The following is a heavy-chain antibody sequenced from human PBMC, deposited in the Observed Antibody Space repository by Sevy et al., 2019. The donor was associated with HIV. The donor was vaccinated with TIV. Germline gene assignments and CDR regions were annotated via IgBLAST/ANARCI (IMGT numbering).Heavy chain of an antibody. CDR1: GFSFDDYA. D-gene: IGHD6-13*01. V-gene: IGHV3-9*01. CDR3: AKGNVGYSSGWYFYFDF. CDR2: ITWNSGSV. Sequence: GGSLRLSCAASGFSFDDYAMHWVRQRPGKGLEWVSGITWNSGSVGYADSVKGRFTISRDNAKNSLYLQMSNLRPEDTALYYCAKGNVGYSSGWYFYFDFWGQGTLVTVSS. J-gene: IGHJ4*02.